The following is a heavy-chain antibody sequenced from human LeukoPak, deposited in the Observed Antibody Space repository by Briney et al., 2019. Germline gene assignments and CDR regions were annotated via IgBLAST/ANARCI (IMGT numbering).Heavy chain of an antibody. CDR1: GFTFSSYS. J-gene: IGHJ4*02. D-gene: IGHD3-16*01. V-gene: IGHV3-48*01. CDR2: ISSSSSTI. CDR3: AKAGGYDAPLYYFDY. Sequence: GGSLRLSCAASGFTFSSYSMNWVRQAPGKGLEWVSYISSSSSTIYYADSVKGRFTISRDNSKNTLYLQMNSLRAEDTAVYYCAKAGGYDAPLYYFDYWGQGTLVTVSS.